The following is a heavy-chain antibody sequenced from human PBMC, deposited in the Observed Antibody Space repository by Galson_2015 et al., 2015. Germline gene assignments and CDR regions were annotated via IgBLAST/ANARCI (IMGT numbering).Heavy chain of an antibody. J-gene: IGHJ4*02. V-gene: IGHV1-46*01. D-gene: IGHD1-26*01. CDR1: GYTFSTYS. Sequence: SVKVSCKASGYTFSTYSIHWVRQAPGQGLEWMGVINPSGGSASHAQKFQGRVTIARDTSATTAYMELSSLRSEDTAVYYCARDIGATSLRGFDYWGQGTLVTVSS. CDR3: ARDIGATSLRGFDY. CDR2: INPSGGSA.